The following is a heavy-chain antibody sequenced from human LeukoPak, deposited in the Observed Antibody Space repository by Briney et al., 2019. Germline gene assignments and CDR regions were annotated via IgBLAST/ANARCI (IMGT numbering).Heavy chain of an antibody. CDR2: IKTDGSEK. Sequence: GGSLRLSCAASGFTFSNYWVGWVRQAPGKGLQWVANIKTDGSEKYYVDSVKGRFTIPRDNAKNSLYLQMNSLRAEDTAVYYCATYSSLNRREFQYWGQGTLLTVSS. V-gene: IGHV3-7*01. CDR3: ATYSSLNRREFQY. D-gene: IGHD3-22*01. J-gene: IGHJ1*01. CDR1: GFTFSNYW.